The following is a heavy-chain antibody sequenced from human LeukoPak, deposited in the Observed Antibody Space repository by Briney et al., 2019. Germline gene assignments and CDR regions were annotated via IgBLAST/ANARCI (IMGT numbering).Heavy chain of an antibody. CDR2: ISYDGSNK. CDR3: AREAGADCSGGSCYRLYYFDY. J-gene: IGHJ4*02. D-gene: IGHD2-15*01. Sequence: PGRSLRLSCAASGFTFSSYAMHWVRQAPGKGLEGVALISYDGSNKYYADSVKGRFTISRDNSKNTLYLQMNSLRAEDTAVYYCAREAGADCSGGSCYRLYYFDYWGQGTLVTVSS. CDR1: GFTFSSYA. V-gene: IGHV3-30-3*01.